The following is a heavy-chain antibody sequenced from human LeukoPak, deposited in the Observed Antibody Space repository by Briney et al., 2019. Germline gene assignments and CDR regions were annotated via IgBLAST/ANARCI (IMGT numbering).Heavy chain of an antibody. V-gene: IGHV4-39*01. CDR1: GASIRSITYC. J-gene: IGHJ5*02. D-gene: IGHD6-19*01. CDR2: VHYSGST. Sequence: PSETLSLTYTVSGASIRSITYCCGWIRQPPGKGLEWLGSVHYSGSTYDNPSLESRVTISVDTSKNQFSLKLISVTAADTAVYYCATRSTVAGRRRRRPGGEGTLVTVSS. CDR3: ATRSTVAGRRRRRP.